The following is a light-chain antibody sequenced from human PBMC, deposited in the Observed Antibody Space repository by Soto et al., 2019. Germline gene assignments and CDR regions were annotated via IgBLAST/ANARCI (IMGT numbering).Light chain of an antibody. J-gene: IGLJ2*01. V-gene: IGLV2-14*01. Sequence: QSALTQPASVSGSPGQSITISCTGTISDIGGYNFISWYQHHPGKAPKLVIYDVNNRPSGISYRFSGSKSGNTASLTISGLQAEDEADYYCASYTRTTPLVFGGGTTLTVL. CDR3: ASYTRTTPLV. CDR1: ISDIGGYNF. CDR2: DVN.